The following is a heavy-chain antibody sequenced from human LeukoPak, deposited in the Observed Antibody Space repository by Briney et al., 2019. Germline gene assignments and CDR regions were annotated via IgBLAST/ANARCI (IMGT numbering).Heavy chain of an antibody. J-gene: IGHJ4*02. V-gene: IGHV1-18*01. CDR2: ISAYNGNT. CDR1: GYTFTSYG. CDR3: AVGGYYDSSGYYRY. D-gene: IGHD3-22*01. Sequence: GASVKVSCKASGYTFTSYGISWVRQAPGQGLEWMGWISAYNGNTNYAQKLQGRVTMTTDTSTSTAYMELRSLRSDDTAVYYCAVGGYYDSSGYYRYWGQGTLVTVSS.